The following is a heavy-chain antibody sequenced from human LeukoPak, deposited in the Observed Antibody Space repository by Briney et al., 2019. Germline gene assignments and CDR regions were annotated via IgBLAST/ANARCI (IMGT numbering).Heavy chain of an antibody. CDR1: GYTFTGYY. J-gene: IGHJ4*02. V-gene: IGHV1-2*02. CDR3: ARRWFGESAHFDY. D-gene: IGHD3-10*01. CDR2: INPNSGGT. Sequence: ASVKVSCKASGYTFTGYYMHWVRQAPGQGLEWMGWINPNSGGTNYAQKFQGRVTITRDTSISTAYMELSRLRSDDTAVYYCARRWFGESAHFDYWGQGTLVTVSS.